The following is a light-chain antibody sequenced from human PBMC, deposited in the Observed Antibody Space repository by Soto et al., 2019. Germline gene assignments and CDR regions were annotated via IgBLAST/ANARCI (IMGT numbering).Light chain of an antibody. J-gene: IGLJ3*02. CDR1: SSDDGGYNY. CDR2: EVT. Sequence: QSPLTQPPSASGSPGQSFTISCTGTSSDDGGYNYVSWSQQYPGRAPKLMIYEVTKRPSGVPDRFSGSKSGNTASLTVSGLQAEDEADYYCSSYAASNNFYFVFGGGTKLTVL. V-gene: IGLV2-8*01. CDR3: SSYAASNNFYFV.